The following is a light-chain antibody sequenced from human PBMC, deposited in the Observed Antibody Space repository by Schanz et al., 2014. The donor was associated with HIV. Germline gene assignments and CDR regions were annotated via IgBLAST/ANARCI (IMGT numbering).Light chain of an antibody. CDR3: VVYVGNGIRV. V-gene: IGLV8-61*01. J-gene: IGLJ3*02. Sequence: QAVVTQEPSLSVSPGGTVTLTCGLTSGSVSRSHYPSWYQQTPGQSPRTLIYNTNIRSSGVPGRFSGSILGNKAALTITGAQSDDESDYYCVVYVGNGIRVFGGGTKLPVL. CDR1: SGSVSRSHY. CDR2: NTN.